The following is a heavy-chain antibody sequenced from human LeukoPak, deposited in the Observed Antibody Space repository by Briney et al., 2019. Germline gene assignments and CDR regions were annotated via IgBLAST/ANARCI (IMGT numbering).Heavy chain of an antibody. CDR2: IYDSGST. CDR3: ARERVGATGFGY. D-gene: IGHD1-26*01. CDR1: GGSISSYY. Sequence: SETLSLTCTVSGGSISSYYWSWIRQPPGKGLEWIGYIYDSGSTNYNPSLRSRVTISVDTSKNQFSLKLSSVTAADTAVYYCARERVGATGFGYWGQGTLVTVSS. J-gene: IGHJ4*02. V-gene: IGHV4-59*01.